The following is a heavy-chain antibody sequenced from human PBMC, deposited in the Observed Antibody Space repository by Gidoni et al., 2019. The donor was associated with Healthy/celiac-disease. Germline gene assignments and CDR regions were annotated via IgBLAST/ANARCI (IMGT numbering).Heavy chain of an antibody. V-gene: IGHV1-2*02. D-gene: IGHD6-6*01. CDR3: GRGGWGKQLVRF. J-gene: IGHJ4*02. CDR2: VNPTRVGT. Sequence: QVQLVQSGAEVKKPGASVKVSCKASGYTFTGYYMPWVRQAPGPGLEGMGWVNPTRVGTNYAQMFRGRAPMTRTTPTSTPNRGRGRRGSDDRAVYYVGRGGWGKQLVRFWGQGTLVTVSS. CDR1: GYTFTGYY.